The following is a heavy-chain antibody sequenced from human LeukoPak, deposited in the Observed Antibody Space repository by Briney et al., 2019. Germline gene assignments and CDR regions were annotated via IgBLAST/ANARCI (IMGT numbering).Heavy chain of an antibody. J-gene: IGHJ6*03. Sequence: GGSLRLSCAASGFTFDDYAMHWVRQAPGKGLEWVSLISWDGGSTYYADSVKGRFTISRDNSKNSLYLQMDSLRAEDTALYYCAKDMHSSGWEIGYYYYYMDVWGKGTTVTVSS. CDR3: AKDMHSSGWEIGYYYYYMDV. CDR2: ISWDGGST. D-gene: IGHD6-19*01. V-gene: IGHV3-43D*03. CDR1: GFTFDDYA.